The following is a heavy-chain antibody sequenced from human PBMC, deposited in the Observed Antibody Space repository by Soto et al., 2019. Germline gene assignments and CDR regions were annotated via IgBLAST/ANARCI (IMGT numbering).Heavy chain of an antibody. D-gene: IGHD4-17*01. J-gene: IGHJ4*02. CDR1: GGSLSGYY. Sequence: SETLSLTCAVYGGSLSGYYWSWIRQPPGKGLEWIGEINHSGSTNYNPSLKSRVTISVDTSKNQFSLKLSSVTAADTAVYYCARGKSMTTVTTIRFDYWGQGTLVTVSS. CDR3: ARGKSMTTVTTIRFDY. V-gene: IGHV4-34*01. CDR2: INHSGST.